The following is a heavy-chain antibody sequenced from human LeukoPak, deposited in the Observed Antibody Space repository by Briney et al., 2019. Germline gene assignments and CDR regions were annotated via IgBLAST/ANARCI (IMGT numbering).Heavy chain of an antibody. D-gene: IGHD3-3*01. Sequence: GRSLRLSCAASGFTFSSYAMHWVRQAPGKGLEWVAVISYDGSNKYYADSVKGRFTISRDNSKNTLYLQMNSLRAEDTAVYYCARDLRNHDLWSGGAFDIWGQGTMVTVYS. J-gene: IGHJ3*02. CDR1: GFTFSSYA. CDR2: ISYDGSNK. CDR3: ARDLRNHDLWSGGAFDI. V-gene: IGHV3-30-3*01.